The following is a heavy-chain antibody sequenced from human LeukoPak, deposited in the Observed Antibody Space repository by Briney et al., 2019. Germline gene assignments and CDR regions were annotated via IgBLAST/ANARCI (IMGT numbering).Heavy chain of an antibody. CDR1: GGSISSSSYY. D-gene: IGHD2-21*02. CDR2: IYYSGST. J-gene: IGHJ4*02. Sequence: SETLSLTCTVSGGSISSSSYYWGWIRQPPGKGLEWIGSIYYSGSTYYNPSLKSRVTISVDTSKNQFSLKLSSVTAADTAVYYCARQVMVTSPSFDYWGQGTLVTVSS. V-gene: IGHV4-39*01. CDR3: ARQVMVTSPSFDY.